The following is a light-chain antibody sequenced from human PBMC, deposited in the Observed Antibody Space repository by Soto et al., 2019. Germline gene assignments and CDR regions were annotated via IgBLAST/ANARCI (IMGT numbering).Light chain of an antibody. CDR3: ISYTSSSTLV. CDR2: EVS. Sequence: QSALTQPASVSGSPGQSITISCTGTSSDVGGYNYVSWHQQYPGKAPKLMIYEVSNRPSGVSNRFSGSKSGNTASLTISGLQAEDEADYYCISYTSSSTLVFGTGTKLTVL. CDR1: SSDVGGYNY. J-gene: IGLJ1*01. V-gene: IGLV2-14*01.